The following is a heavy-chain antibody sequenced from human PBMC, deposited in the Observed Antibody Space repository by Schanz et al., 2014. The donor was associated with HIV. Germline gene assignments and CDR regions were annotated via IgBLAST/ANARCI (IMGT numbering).Heavy chain of an antibody. V-gene: IGHV3-30*03. CDR1: GFTFSNYG. D-gene: IGHD3-3*01. CDR3: ARGLGAPYYDFRSGYYKGVIYYGMDV. Sequence: QVQLVESGGGVVRPGKSLRLSCEASGFTFSNYGMHWVRQAPGKGLEWVAVISYDGRNKKYGESVKGRFTISRDNAKNSLYLQMNSLRAEDTAVYYCARGLGAPYYDFRSGYYKGVIYYGMDVWGQGTTVTVSS. CDR2: ISYDGRNK. J-gene: IGHJ6*02.